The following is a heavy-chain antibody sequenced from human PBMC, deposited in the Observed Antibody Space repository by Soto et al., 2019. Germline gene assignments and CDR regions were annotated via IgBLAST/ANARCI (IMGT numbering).Heavy chain of an antibody. CDR1: GYTFTSYG. Sequence: QVQLVQSGAEVKKPGASVKVSCKASGYTFTSYGISWVRQAPGQGLEWMGWISAYNGNTNYAQKLQGRVTMTTDTSTRAAYMELRSLRSDDTAVYYCARGGSGYYYGGTDGFDYWGQGTLVTVSS. J-gene: IGHJ4*02. CDR2: ISAYNGNT. CDR3: ARGGSGYYYGGTDGFDY. D-gene: IGHD3-22*01. V-gene: IGHV1-18*01.